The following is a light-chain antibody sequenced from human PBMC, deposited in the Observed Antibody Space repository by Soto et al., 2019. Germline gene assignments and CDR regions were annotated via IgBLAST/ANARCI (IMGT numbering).Light chain of an antibody. J-gene: IGKJ1*01. CDR2: GAS. CDR1: QSVDRY. Sequence: EIVLTQSPATLSLSPGERATLSCRASQSVDRYLAWYQQKPGQAPRLLIYGASSRASGIPARFSGSGSGTDFTLTISHLEPEDFAVYYCQQRSDWWTFGQGTKV. CDR3: QQRSDWWT. V-gene: IGKV3-11*01.